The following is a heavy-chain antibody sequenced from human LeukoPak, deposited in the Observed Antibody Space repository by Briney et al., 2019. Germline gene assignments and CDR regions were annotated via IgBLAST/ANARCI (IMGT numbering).Heavy chain of an antibody. CDR3: AKARPEKAFDI. Sequence: GGSLRLSCAASGFTFSSNYMSWVRQAPGKGLEWVSGISWNSGSIGYADSVKGRFTISRDNAKNSLYLQMNSLRAEDMALYYCAKARPEKAFDIWGQGTMVTVSS. J-gene: IGHJ3*02. CDR1: GFTFSSNY. V-gene: IGHV3-9*03. CDR2: ISWNSGSI.